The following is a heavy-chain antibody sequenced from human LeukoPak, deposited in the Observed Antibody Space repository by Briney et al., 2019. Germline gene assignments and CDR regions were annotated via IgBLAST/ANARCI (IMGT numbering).Heavy chain of an antibody. CDR1: GFTFSSYR. Sequence: GGSLRLSCAASGFTFSSYRMNWIRQAPGKGLEWVANIKQDGSEKYYVDSVKGRFTISRDNAKNSLFLQMNSLRAEDTAVYYCARDTRTFDYWGQGTLVTVSS. CDR3: ARDTRTFDY. V-gene: IGHV3-7*01. D-gene: IGHD1-26*01. J-gene: IGHJ4*02. CDR2: IKQDGSEK.